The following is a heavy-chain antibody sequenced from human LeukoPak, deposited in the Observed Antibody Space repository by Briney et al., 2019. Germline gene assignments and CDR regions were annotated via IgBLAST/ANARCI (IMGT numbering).Heavy chain of an antibody. V-gene: IGHV1-8*01. D-gene: IGHD3-22*01. CDR2: MNPNSGNT. Sequence: ASVQVSCKASGYTFTSYDINWVRQATGQGLEWMGWMNPNSGNTGYAQKFRGRVTMTRNTSISAAYMELSSLRSEDTAVYYCAGGPTYYYDSSGYYEGWGQGTLVTVSS. CDR3: AGGPTYYYDSSGYYEG. CDR1: GYTFTSYD. J-gene: IGHJ4*02.